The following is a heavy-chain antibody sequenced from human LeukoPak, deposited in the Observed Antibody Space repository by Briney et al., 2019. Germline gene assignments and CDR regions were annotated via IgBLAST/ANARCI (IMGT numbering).Heavy chain of an antibody. V-gene: IGHV1-24*01. CDR1: GYTLTELS. J-gene: IGHJ4*02. Sequence: GESLKISCKVSGYTLTELSMHWVRQAPGKGLEWMGGFDPEDGETIYAQKFQGRVTMTEDTSTDTAYMELSSLRSEDTAVYYCATGQGGIYHLGFDYWGQGTLGSVSS. CDR3: ATGQGGIYHLGFDY. CDR2: FDPEDGET. D-gene: IGHD1-26*01.